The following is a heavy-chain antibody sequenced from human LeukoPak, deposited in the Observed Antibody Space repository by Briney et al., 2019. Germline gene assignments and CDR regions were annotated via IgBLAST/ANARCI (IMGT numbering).Heavy chain of an antibody. CDR1: GGSFSGYY. CDR2: INHSGST. J-gene: IGHJ3*02. Sequence: SETLSLTCAVYGGSFSGYYWSWIRQPPGKGLEWIGEINHSGSTNYNPSLKSRVTISVDTSKNQFSLKLSSVTAADTAVYYCASVPSDWNYGSDAFDIWGQGTMVTVSS. D-gene: IGHD1-7*01. V-gene: IGHV4-34*01. CDR3: ASVPSDWNYGSDAFDI.